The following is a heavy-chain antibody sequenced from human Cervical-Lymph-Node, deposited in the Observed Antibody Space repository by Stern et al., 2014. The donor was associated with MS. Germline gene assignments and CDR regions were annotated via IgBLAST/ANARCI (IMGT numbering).Heavy chain of an antibody. Sequence: VQLVESGGGVVKPGGSLRLSCAASGFTFSDYYITWIRQAPGKGLEWVSYISYSGSDIYYADSVKARFTISRDNAKNSLYLQMNSLRAEDTAVYYCAAGYCRSTSCHYGMDVWGQGTTVIVSS. V-gene: IGHV3-11*01. CDR2: ISYSGSDI. CDR1: GFTFSDYY. J-gene: IGHJ6*02. CDR3: AAGYCRSTSCHYGMDV. D-gene: IGHD2-2*01.